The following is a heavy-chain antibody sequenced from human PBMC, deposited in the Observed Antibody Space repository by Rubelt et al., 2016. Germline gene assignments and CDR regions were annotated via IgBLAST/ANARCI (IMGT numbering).Heavy chain of an antibody. V-gene: IGHV3-23*01. D-gene: IGHD1-26*01. CDR2: ISGSGDST. CDR1: GFTFSSYA. J-gene: IGHJ6*02. Sequence: EVQLLESGGALVQPGGSLRLSCAASGFTFSSYAMSWVRQAPGKGLEWVSVISGSGDSTYYADSVKGRFTISRDNSKNTLYLQINSRRAEDTAVYYCASRSYSGSYYYFAMDVWGQGTTVTVSS. CDR3: ASRSYSGSYYYFAMDV.